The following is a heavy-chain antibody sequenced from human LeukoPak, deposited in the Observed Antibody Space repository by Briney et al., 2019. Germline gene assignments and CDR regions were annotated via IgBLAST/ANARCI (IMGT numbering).Heavy chain of an antibody. CDR2: IQNDGIY. D-gene: IGHD3-10*01. CDR1: GFAFSNYW. CDR3: AKTGPPEGSYGNWLDP. J-gene: IGHJ5*02. V-gene: IGHV3-30*18. Sequence: GGSLRLSCSASGFAFSNYWMSWVRQAPGKGLEWVAAIQNDGIYYAESVKGRFTISRDNSKSTVYLQMNSLRPEDTAIYYCAKTGPPEGSYGNWLDPWGQGTLVTVSS.